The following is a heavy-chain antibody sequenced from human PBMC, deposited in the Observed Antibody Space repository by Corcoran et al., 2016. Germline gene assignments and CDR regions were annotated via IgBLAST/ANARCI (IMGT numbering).Heavy chain of an antibody. CDR1: GGSISSGGYY. Sequence: QVQLQESGPGLVKPSQTLSLTCTVSGGSISSGGYYWSWIRQLPGKGLEWIGYIYYSGSTYYNPSLKSRLTISVDTSKNQFSLKLSSLTAADTAVYYCARGGYYGCKDHAFDIWGQGTMVTVSS. V-gene: IGHV4-31*03. D-gene: IGHD4-17*01. CDR2: IYYSGST. J-gene: IGHJ3*02. CDR3: ARGGYYGCKDHAFDI.